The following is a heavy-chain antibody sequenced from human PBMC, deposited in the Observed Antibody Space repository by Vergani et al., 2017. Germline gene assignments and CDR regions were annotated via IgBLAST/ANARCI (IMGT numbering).Heavy chain of an antibody. V-gene: IGHV4-59*01. CDR1: GGSMSGYY. CDR2: MYHSGST. J-gene: IGHJ5*02. Sequence: QVRLQESGPGLVKPSETLSLTCSVSGGSMSGYYWSWIRQPPGKELEWIGYMYHSGSTNYNPSLETRVTISGDTSKNQFSLKLNSVTAADTAVYYCGRVADFYGLRSRLLDRWGQGILVTVSS. D-gene: IGHD3-10*01. CDR3: GRVADFYGLRSRLLDR.